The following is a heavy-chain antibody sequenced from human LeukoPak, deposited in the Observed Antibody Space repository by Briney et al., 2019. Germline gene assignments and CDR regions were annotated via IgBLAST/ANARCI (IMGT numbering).Heavy chain of an antibody. CDR1: GFTFSINA. V-gene: IGHV3-23*01. Sequence: GGSLRLSCATSGFTFSINAMSWVRQAPGKGLEWVSVISDGGHTTHYADSVKGRFTISRDNSKNTLYLQMNSLRAEDTATYYCAKVGIVVAGGFYDYWGQGTLVTVSS. D-gene: IGHD3-22*01. CDR2: ISDGGHTT. J-gene: IGHJ4*02. CDR3: AKVGIVVAGGFYDY.